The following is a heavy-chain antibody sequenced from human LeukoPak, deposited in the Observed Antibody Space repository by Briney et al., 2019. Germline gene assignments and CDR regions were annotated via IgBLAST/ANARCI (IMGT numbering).Heavy chain of an antibody. CDR2: ISRSGNT. CDR3: VKRTDYGGGDCPFDF. D-gene: IGHD2-21*01. J-gene: IGHJ4*02. V-gene: IGHV3-23*01. Sequence: PGGSLRLSCAASGFSFSSYARNWLMRWVRQAPGKGVQWVSTISRSGNTYYNDSVKGQFTISRDDSKNTLFLQKNNLRAEDPAVYYSVKRTDYGGGDCPFDFWGQGTLVTVSS. CDR1: GFSFSSYA.